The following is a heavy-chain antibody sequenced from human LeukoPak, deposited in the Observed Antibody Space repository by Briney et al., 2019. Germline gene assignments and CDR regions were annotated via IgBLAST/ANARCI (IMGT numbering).Heavy chain of an antibody. J-gene: IGHJ4*02. D-gene: IGHD1-7*01. CDR1: GFTFSNTW. CDR3: ATAGNYRFDY. V-gene: IGHV3-74*01. Sequence: GGSLRLSCAGSGFTFSNTWMHWVRQAPGEGLVWASRIDSDGSTINYADSVKGRFTISRDNARNTLYLQMNSLRVEDTALYFCATAGNYRFDYWGQGTLVTVSS. CDR2: IDSDGSTI.